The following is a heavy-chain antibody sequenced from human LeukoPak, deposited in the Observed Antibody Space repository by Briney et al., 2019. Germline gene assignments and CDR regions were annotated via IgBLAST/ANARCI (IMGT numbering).Heavy chain of an antibody. CDR2: ISYDGSNK. CDR1: GFTFSRYG. D-gene: IGHD3-3*01. J-gene: IGHJ4*02. V-gene: IGHV3-30*18. CDR3: AKGRGVYDFWSGYYTFDY. Sequence: PGRSLRLSCAASGFTFSRYGMHWVRQAPGKGLEWVAVISYDGSNKYYADSVKGRFNISRDNSKNTLYLQMNSLRAEDTAVYYCAKGRGVYDFWSGYYTFDYWGQGTLVTVSS.